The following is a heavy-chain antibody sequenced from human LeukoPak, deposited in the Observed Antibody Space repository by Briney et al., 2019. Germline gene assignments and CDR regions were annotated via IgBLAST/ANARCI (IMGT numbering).Heavy chain of an antibody. Sequence: PSQTLSLTCTVSGGSISSGDYYWSWIRQPAGKGLEWIGRIYTSGTTNYNPSLKSRVTISVDTSKNQFSLKLSSVTAADTAVYYCARDTYSGSYYFDYWGQGTLVTVSS. J-gene: IGHJ4*02. CDR3: ARDTYSGSYYFDY. CDR1: GGSISSGDYY. CDR2: IYTSGTT. D-gene: IGHD1-26*01. V-gene: IGHV4-61*02.